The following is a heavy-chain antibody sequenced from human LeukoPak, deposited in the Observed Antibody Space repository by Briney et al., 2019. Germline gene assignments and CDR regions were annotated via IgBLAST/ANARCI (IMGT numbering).Heavy chain of an antibody. CDR3: AKTYWQHLVRIDY. CDR2: ISGSGGGT. CDR1: GFTFSMYA. D-gene: IGHD6-13*01. J-gene: IGHJ4*02. Sequence: GGTLRLSCEASGFTFSMYAMSWVRQAPGRGLEWVSAISGSGGGTYYADSVKGRFTISRDNSKNTLFLQMNNLRAEDTAVYYCAKTYWQHLVRIDYWGQGTLVTVSS. V-gene: IGHV3-23*01.